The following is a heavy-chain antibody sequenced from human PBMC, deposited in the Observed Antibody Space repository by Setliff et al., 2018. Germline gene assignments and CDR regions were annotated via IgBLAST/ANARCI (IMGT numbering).Heavy chain of an antibody. V-gene: IGHV3-7*04. Sequence: GGSLRLSCAASGFTFSSYAMSWVRQAPGKGLEWVANIKQDGSETYYVDSVKGRFTISRDNPNNSLYLQMNNPRAEDTAVYYCARGGYSYGYWGHGTLVTVSS. D-gene: IGHD5-18*01. CDR3: ARGGYSYGY. J-gene: IGHJ4*01. CDR1: GFTFSSYA. CDR2: IKQDGSET.